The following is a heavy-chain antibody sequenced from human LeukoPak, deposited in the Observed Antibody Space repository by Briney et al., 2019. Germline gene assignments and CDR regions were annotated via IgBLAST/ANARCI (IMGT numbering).Heavy chain of an antibody. J-gene: IGHJ4*02. CDR1: GFTFSSYA. Sequence: PGGXLRLSCAASGFTFSSYAMSWVRQAPGKGLEWVSAISGSGGSTYYADSVKGRFTISRDNSKNTLYLQMNSLRAEDTAVYYCAKHTYYDSSGYYFHYWGQGTLVTVSS. V-gene: IGHV3-23*01. CDR2: ISGSGGST. D-gene: IGHD3-22*01. CDR3: AKHTYYDSSGYYFHY.